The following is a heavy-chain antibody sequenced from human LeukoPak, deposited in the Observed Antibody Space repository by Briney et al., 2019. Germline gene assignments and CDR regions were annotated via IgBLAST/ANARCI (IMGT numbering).Heavy chain of an antibody. CDR3: AKDRKVRGVKYFGGIDY. V-gene: IGHV3-48*03. D-gene: IGHD3-10*01. J-gene: IGHJ4*02. Sequence: QPGGSLRLSCAASGFTFSSYEMNWVRQAPGKGLEWVSYISSSGSTIYYADSVKGRFTISRDNAKNSLYLQMNSLRAEDTALYYCAKDRKVRGVKYFGGIDYWGQGTLVTVSS. CDR1: GFTFSSYE. CDR2: ISSSGSTI.